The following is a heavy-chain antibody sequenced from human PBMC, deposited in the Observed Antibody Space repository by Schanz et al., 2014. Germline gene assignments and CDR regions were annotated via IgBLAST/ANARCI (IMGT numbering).Heavy chain of an antibody. J-gene: IGHJ4*02. Sequence: VQLVESGGGVVQPGRSLRLSCAASGFTFSYYNMNWVRQAPGKGLEWVSSISNGGGYIYYADSVKGRFTISRDNSKNTLYLQMNSLRTEDTAVYFCAKSYDTSGYSGFDYWGQGTLVTVSS. V-gene: IGHV3-21*01. CDR2: ISNGGGYI. D-gene: IGHD3-22*01. CDR3: AKSYDTSGYSGFDY. CDR1: GFTFSYYN.